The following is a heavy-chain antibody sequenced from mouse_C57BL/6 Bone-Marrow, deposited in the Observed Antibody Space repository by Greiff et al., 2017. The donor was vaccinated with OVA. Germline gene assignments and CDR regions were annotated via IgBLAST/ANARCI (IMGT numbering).Heavy chain of an antibody. CDR3: AREGDQGWYFDV. D-gene: IGHD3-3*01. CDR2: ISDGGSYT. CDR1: GFTFSSYA. Sequence: EVKLVESGGGLVKPGGSLKLSCAASGFTFSSYAMSWVRQTPEKRLEWVATISDGGSYTYYPDNVKGRFTISRDNAKNNLYLQMSHLKSEDTAMYYCAREGDQGWYFDVWGTGTTVTVSS. V-gene: IGHV5-4*01. J-gene: IGHJ1*03.